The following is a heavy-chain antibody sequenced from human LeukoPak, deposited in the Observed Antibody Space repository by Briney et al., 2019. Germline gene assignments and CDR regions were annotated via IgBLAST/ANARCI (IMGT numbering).Heavy chain of an antibody. CDR1: GYTFTSYD. V-gene: IGHV1-8*01. Sequence: GASVKVSCKASGYTFTSYDINWVRQATGQGLEWMGWMNPNSGNTGYAQKFQGRVTMTRNTSISTAYMELSSLRSEDTAVYYCARGQIGSILDYYDFWSGSVAAFDIWGQGTMVTVSS. J-gene: IGHJ3*02. CDR2: MNPNSGNT. D-gene: IGHD3-3*01. CDR3: ARGQIGSILDYYDFWSGSVAAFDI.